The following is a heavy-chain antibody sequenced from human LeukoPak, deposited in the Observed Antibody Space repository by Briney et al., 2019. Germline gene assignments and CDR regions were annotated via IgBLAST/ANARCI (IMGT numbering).Heavy chain of an antibody. CDR3: ARAFDYVWGSYRYYFDY. CDR1: GGSISSSSYY. J-gene: IGHJ4*02. Sequence: SETLSLTCTVSGGSISSSSYYWGWIRQSPGKGLEWIGSIYYSGSTYYNPSLKSRVTISVDTSKNQFSLKLSSVTAADTAVYYCARAFDYVWGSYRYYFDYWGQGTLVTVSS. CDR2: IYYSGST. D-gene: IGHD3-16*02. V-gene: IGHV4-39*07.